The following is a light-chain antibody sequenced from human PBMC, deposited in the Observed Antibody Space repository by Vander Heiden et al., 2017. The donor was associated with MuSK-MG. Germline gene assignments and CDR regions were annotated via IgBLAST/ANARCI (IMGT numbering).Light chain of an antibody. J-gene: IGKJ1*01. Sequence: TITCRASQSISSYLNWYQQKPGKAPKLLIYAASSLQSGVPSRFSATGYGTDFTLTNSSRQPEDFAAYYCPRNDSTPPGTFGPGTKVEIK. CDR2: AAS. CDR1: QSISSY. CDR3: PRNDSTPPGT. V-gene: IGKV1-39*01.